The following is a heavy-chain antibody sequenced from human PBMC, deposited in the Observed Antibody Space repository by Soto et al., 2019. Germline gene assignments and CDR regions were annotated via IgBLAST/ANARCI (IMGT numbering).Heavy chain of an antibody. CDR3: ARDFRPVVVPAAPSTDFDP. J-gene: IGHJ5*02. Sequence: VSVKASSKACRESLTSYSLHSVRQSNEQRLEWMGWINAGNGNTKYSQKFQGRVTITRDTSASTAYMELSSLRSEDTAVYYCARDFRPVVVPAAPSTDFDPWGQGTLVTVSP. D-gene: IGHD2-2*01. V-gene: IGHV1-3*01. CDR2: INAGNGNT. CDR1: RESLTSYS.